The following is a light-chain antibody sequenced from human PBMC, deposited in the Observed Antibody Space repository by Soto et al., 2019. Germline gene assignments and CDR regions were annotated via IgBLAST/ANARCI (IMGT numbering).Light chain of an antibody. CDR3: CSYTSMGTGV. J-gene: IGLJ2*01. CDR2: DVT. Sequence: QSALTQPASVSGSPGQSITISCSGTSNDIGGYNYVAWYQQHPGKAPKLIISDVTNRPSGASSRFSGSKSGNTASLTISGLRAEYEADYFCCSYTSMGTGVFGGGTKATVL. CDR1: SNDIGGYNY. V-gene: IGLV2-14*01.